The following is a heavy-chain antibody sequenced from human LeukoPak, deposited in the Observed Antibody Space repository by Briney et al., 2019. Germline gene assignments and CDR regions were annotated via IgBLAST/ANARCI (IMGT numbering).Heavy chain of an antibody. CDR2: IDASGSDT. V-gene: IGHV3-23*01. D-gene: IGHD1-14*01. J-gene: IGHJ4*02. CDR3: ADYRKPQGLDY. Sequence: SGGSLRLSCAVSEFPFSIYAMTWVRQAPGQGLEWVSAIDASGSDTYYTDSVKGRFTISRDNSKNTVYLQMNSLRAEDTAVYYCADYRKPQGLDYWGQGTLVTVSS. CDR1: EFPFSIYA.